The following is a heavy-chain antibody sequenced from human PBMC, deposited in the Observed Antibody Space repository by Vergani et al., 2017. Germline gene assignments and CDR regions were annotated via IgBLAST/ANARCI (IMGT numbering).Heavy chain of an antibody. V-gene: IGHV3-66*02. CDR3: AKNAVGASNWFDP. D-gene: IGHD1-26*01. CDR1: GFTVSSNY. Sequence: EVQLVESGGGLVQPGGSLRLSCAASGFTVSSNYMSWVRQAPGKGLEWVSVIYSGGSTYYADSVKGRFTISRDNSKNTLYLQMNSLRAEDTAVYYCAKNAVGASNWFDPWGQGTVVTVSS. J-gene: IGHJ5*02. CDR2: IYSGGST.